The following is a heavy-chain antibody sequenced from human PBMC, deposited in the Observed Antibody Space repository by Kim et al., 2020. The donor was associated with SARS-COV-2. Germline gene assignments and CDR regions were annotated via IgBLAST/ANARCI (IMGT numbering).Heavy chain of an antibody. CDR1: GGSFSGYY. CDR3: ASPGGALGA. Sequence: SETLSLTCAVYGGSFSGYYWSWIRQPPGKGLEWIGEINHSGSTNYNPSLKSRVTISVDTSKNQFSLKLSSVTAADTAVYYCASPGGALGAWGQGTLVTVSS. V-gene: IGHV4-34*01. CDR2: INHSGST. D-gene: IGHD1-26*01. J-gene: IGHJ4*02.